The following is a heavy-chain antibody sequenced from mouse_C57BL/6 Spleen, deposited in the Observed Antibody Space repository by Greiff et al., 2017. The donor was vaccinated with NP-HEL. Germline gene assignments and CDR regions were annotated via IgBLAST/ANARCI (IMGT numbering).Heavy chain of an antibody. CDR3: ARGANGYPFDY. Sequence: EVMLMESGPGMVKPSQSLSLTCTVTGYSITSGYDWHWIRHFPGNKLEWMGYISYSGSTNYNPSLKSRISITHDTSKNHFFLKLNSVTTEDTATYYCARGANGYPFDYWGQGTTLTVSS. V-gene: IGHV3-1*01. CDR1: GYSITSGYD. D-gene: IGHD2-2*01. J-gene: IGHJ2*01. CDR2: ISYSGST.